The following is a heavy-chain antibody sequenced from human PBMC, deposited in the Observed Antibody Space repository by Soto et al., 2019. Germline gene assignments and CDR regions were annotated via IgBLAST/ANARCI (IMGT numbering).Heavy chain of an antibody. CDR1: GYTFTRYG. CDR3: KREYCSRGRCYDPDY. D-gene: IGHD2-15*01. CDR2: IIAYNDNT. Sequence: QVQLVQFGAEVKKPGASVKVSCKASGYTFTRYGSSWVRQYPGQGLEWMGWIIAYNDNTKYAHKVQGRVTMTTDTSTSTASMELRSLRSDNTAVYYCKREYCSRGRCYDPDYWGQGNLVTVSS. V-gene: IGHV1-18*01. J-gene: IGHJ4*02.